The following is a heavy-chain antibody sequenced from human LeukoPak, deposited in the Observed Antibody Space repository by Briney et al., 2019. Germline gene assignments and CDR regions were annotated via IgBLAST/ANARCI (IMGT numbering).Heavy chain of an antibody. CDR2: INHSGST. CDR1: DYSISSGYY. V-gene: IGHV4-38-2*02. CDR3: ARGLEVRARVGYHYYMDV. J-gene: IGHJ6*03. Sequence: PSETLSLTCSVSDYSISSGYYWGWIRQPPGKGLEWIGEINHSGSTNYNPSLKSRVTISVDTSKNQFSLKLSSVTAADTAVYFCARGLEVRARVGYHYYMDVWGKGTTVTVSS. D-gene: IGHD1-26*01.